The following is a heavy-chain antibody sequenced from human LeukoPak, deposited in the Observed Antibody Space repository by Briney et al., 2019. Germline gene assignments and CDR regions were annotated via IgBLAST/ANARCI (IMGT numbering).Heavy chain of an antibody. CDR1: GGSISSFY. CDR3: ARSALLGGDY. D-gene: IGHD3-16*01. CDR2: IYYSGST. Sequence: SETLSLTCTVSGGSISSFYCSWIRQHPGKGLEWIGYIYYSGSTYYNPSLKSRVTISVDTSKNQFSLKLSSVTAADTAVYYCARSALLGGDYWGQGTLVTVSS. V-gene: IGHV4-59*06. J-gene: IGHJ4*02.